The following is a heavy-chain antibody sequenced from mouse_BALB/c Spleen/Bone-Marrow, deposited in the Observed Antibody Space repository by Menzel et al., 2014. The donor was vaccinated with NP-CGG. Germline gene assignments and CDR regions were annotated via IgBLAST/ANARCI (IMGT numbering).Heavy chain of an antibody. D-gene: IGHD1-2*01. CDR1: GFDFSRYW. CDR3: ARPGYYGYQDV. CDR2: INPDSSTI. J-gene: IGHJ1*01. Sequence: EVMLVESGGGLVQPGGSLKLSCAASGFDFSRYWMTWVRQAPGKGLEWIGEINPDSSTINYTPSLKDKFIISRDNAKNTLCLQMSKVRSEDTARYYCARPGYYGYQDVWGAGTTVTVSS. V-gene: IGHV4-1*02.